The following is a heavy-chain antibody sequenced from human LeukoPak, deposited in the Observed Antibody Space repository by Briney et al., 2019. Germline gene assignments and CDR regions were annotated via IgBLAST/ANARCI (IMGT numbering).Heavy chain of an antibody. CDR1: GFTVSSNY. J-gene: IGHJ3*01. V-gene: IGHV3-66*01. Sequence: GGSLRLSCAVSGFTVSSNYMSWVRQAPGKGLEWVPLIYGGGTTYYADSVKDRFIISRDISKNTLYLQMNSLRAEDTAVYYCASLYGSGSYWWGQGTMVTVS. CDR2: IYGGGTT. CDR3: ASLYGSGSYW. D-gene: IGHD3-10*01.